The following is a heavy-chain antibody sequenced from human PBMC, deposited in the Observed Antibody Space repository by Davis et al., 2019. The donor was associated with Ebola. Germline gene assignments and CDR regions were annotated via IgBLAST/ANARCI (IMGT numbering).Heavy chain of an antibody. CDR3: ARAPDYGGNSGYYYYGMDV. V-gene: IGHV3-7*03. Sequence: GESLKISCAASGFTFSSYWMSWVRQAPGKGLEWVANIKQDGSEKYYVDSVKGRFTISRDNAKNSLYLQMNSLRAEDTAVYYCARAPDYGGNSGYYYYGMDVWGQGTTVTVSS. CDR1: GFTFSSYW. J-gene: IGHJ6*02. CDR2: IKQDGSEK. D-gene: IGHD4-23*01.